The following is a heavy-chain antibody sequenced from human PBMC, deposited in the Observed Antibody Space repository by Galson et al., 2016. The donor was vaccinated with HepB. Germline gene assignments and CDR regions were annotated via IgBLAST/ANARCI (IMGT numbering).Heavy chain of an antibody. CDR3: ASPSQIAAAISSPLEY. D-gene: IGHD6-13*01. CDR1: GYTFDRYY. J-gene: IGHJ4*02. V-gene: IGHV1-46*02. Sequence: SVKVSCKASGYTFDRYYMHWVRQAPGQGLEWMGLINPTGRSTTYAQKFQGRVTMTRDTSTTTVYMDLSGLTSEDTAVYYCASPSQIAAAISSPLEYWGQGTLVTVSS. CDR2: INPTGRST.